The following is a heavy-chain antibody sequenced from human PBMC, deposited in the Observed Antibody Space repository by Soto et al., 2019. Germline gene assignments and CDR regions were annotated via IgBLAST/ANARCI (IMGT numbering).Heavy chain of an antibody. CDR3: ARGLAAGDY. CDR2: INPSGGST. D-gene: IGHD6-13*01. CDR1: GYTFTNYY. Sequence: QVQLVQSGAEVKNPGASVKVSCKASGYTFTNYYIHWVRQAPGQGLEWMAIINPSGGSTNYAQKFQDRVTLARETFTNTVYMELSSLRSEDTAIYYCARGLAAGDYWGQGTLVTVSS. J-gene: IGHJ4*02. V-gene: IGHV1-46*01.